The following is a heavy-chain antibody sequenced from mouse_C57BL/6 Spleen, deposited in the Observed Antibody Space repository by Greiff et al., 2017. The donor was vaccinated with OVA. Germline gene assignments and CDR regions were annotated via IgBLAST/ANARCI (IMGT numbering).Heavy chain of an antibody. CDR1: GYTFTSYG. D-gene: IGHD2-4*01. Sequence: VKLQESGAELARPGASVKLSCKASGYTFTSYGISWVKQRTGQGLEWIGEIYPRSGNTYYNEKFKGKATLTADKSSSTAYMELRSLTSEDSAVYFCARTSYDYDEGYWGQGTTLTVSS. CDR3: ARTSYDYDEGY. CDR2: IYPRSGNT. V-gene: IGHV1-81*01. J-gene: IGHJ2*01.